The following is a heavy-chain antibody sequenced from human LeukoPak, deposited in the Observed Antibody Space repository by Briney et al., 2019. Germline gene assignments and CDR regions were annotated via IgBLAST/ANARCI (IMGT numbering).Heavy chain of an antibody. CDR1: GFTFSSYA. Sequence: GGSLRLSCAASGFTFSSYAMSWVRQAPGKGLEWVSAISGSGGSTYYADSVKGRFTISRGNAKNSLYLQMNSLRAEDTAVYYCAREVWGITMVRGANFDYWGQGTLVTVSS. D-gene: IGHD3-10*01. V-gene: IGHV3-23*01. CDR2: ISGSGGST. CDR3: AREVWGITMVRGANFDY. J-gene: IGHJ4*02.